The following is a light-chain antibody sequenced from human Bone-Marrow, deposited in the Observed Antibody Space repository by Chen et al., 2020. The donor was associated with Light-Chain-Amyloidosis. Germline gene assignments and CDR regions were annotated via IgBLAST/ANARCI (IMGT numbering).Light chain of an antibody. CDR1: QTISSNY. Sequence: EIVLTQSPGTLSLSPGEGANLSCRASQTISSNYLTWYQQKFRQAPRLLIYGSSSRATGIPDRVTGSGSGTDFTLTINRLEPEDFAMYYCQQYGTSPLTFGGGTKVEIK. CDR2: GSS. V-gene: IGKV3-20*01. CDR3: QQYGTSPLT. J-gene: IGKJ4*01.